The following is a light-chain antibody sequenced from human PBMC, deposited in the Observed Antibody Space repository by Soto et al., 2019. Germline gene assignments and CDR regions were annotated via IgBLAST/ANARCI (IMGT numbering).Light chain of an antibody. CDR3: QQYYSTPIT. Sequence: DIVMTQTPDSLAVSLGERAAIHCKSSQSVLYSSHNKNYLAWYQQEPGQPPKLIIYWASTRESGVPDRFSGSGSGTDFTFTISSLQAEDVAVYYCQQYYSTPITFGQGTRLEIK. J-gene: IGKJ5*01. V-gene: IGKV4-1*01. CDR1: QSVLYSSHNKNY. CDR2: WAS.